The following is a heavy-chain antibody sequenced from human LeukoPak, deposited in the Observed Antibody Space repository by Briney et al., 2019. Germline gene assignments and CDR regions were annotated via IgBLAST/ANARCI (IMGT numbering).Heavy chain of an antibody. CDR3: AKGAAGVRGLYYFDY. CDR1: GFTFSSYG. J-gene: IGHJ4*02. V-gene: IGHV3-23*01. CDR2: INGSGGST. D-gene: IGHD3-10*01. Sequence: GGSMRLSCAASGFTFSSYGMSWVRQAPGKGLEWVSAINGSGGSTYYADSVKGRFTISRDNSKNTLYLQMNSLRAEDTAVYYCAKGAAGVRGLYYFDYWGQGTLVTVSS.